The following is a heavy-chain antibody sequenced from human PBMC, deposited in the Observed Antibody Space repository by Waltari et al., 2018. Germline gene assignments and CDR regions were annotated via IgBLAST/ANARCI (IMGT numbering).Heavy chain of an antibody. D-gene: IGHD6-19*01. V-gene: IGHV3-23*01. CDR2: ISGPGDT. CDR3: AKEVAVAGTPYFDY. J-gene: IGHJ4*02. Sequence: EVQLLDSGGGLVQPGGSLRLSCAAAGMILAFYAVSWVRQGPGKGPEWVSAISGPGDTYYADSVKGRFTISKDSSKNTLYLQMHNLIAEDTAVYYCAKEVAVAGTPYFDYWGQGTLVTVSS. CDR1: GMILAFYA.